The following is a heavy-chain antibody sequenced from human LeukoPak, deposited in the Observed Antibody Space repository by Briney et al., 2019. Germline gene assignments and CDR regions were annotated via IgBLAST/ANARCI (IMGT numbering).Heavy chain of an antibody. CDR2: ISWNSGSI. J-gene: IGHJ6*02. V-gene: IGHV3-9*01. CDR1: GFTFDDYA. Sequence: GGSLRLSCAASGFTFDDYAMHWVRQAPGKGLEWVSGISWNSGSIGYADSVKGRFTISRDNAKNSLYLQMDSLRAEDTALYYCASERNGMDVWGQGTTVTVSS. CDR3: ASERNGMDV. D-gene: IGHD1-14*01.